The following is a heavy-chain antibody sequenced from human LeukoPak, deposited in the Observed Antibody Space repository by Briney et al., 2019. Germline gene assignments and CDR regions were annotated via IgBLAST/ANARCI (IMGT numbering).Heavy chain of an antibody. V-gene: IGHV1-18*01. CDR2: ITAYNGNT. CDR3: ARVNYDILTGYYIPHAFDI. J-gene: IGHJ3*02. D-gene: IGHD3-9*01. Sequence: ASVKVSCKTSGYIFMTYSISWVRQAPGQGLEWMGWITAYNGNTKYDEKLQDRVTMTTDTSTSTAYMELRSLRSDDTAVYYCARVNYDILTGYYIPHAFDIWGQGTMVTVSS. CDR1: GYIFMTYS.